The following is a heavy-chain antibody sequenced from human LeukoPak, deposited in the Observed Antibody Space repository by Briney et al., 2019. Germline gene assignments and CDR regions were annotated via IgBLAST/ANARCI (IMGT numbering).Heavy chain of an antibody. V-gene: IGHV4-59*01. CDR1: GGSISSYY. J-gene: IGHJ6*02. D-gene: IGHD2-15*01. CDR3: ARDSCSGGSCYSPSAYYYGMDV. CDR2: IYYSGST. Sequence: TSETLSLTCTVSGGSISSYYWSWIRQPPGKGLEWIGYIYYSGSTNYNPSPKSRVTISVDTSKNQFSLKLSSVTAADTAVYYCARDSCSGGSCYSPSAYYYGMDVWGQGTTVTVSS.